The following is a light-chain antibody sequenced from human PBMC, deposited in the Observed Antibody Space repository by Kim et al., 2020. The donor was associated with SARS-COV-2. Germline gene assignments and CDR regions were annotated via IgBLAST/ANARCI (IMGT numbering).Light chain of an antibody. CDR3: QEYSDTPRT. J-gene: IGKJ1*01. Sequence: EIVLTQSPGTLSLSPGERATLSCRASQSVRSNYLAWFQQKPGQAPSLLIYTASTRATGISDRFSGSGSATDFTLTISRLEPEDSAVYYCQEYSDTPRTFGRGTRVEIK. CDR1: QSVRSNY. V-gene: IGKV3-20*01. CDR2: TAS.